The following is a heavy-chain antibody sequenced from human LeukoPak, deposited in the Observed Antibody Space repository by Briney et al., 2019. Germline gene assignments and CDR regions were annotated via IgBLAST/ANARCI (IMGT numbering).Heavy chain of an antibody. V-gene: IGHV3-7*01. CDR2: IKRGGSVK. D-gene: IGHD3-22*01. J-gene: IGHJ3*02. Sequence: GGSLRLSCVGSGFTFGTYWMTWVRQAPGKGLEWVANIKRGGSVKHYVDSVKGRVAISRDNAKSSLFLQMNSLRAEDTAVYYCARDLSSADSGNYFDAFDIWGQGTMVTVSS. CDR1: GFTFGTYW. CDR3: ARDLSSADSGNYFDAFDI.